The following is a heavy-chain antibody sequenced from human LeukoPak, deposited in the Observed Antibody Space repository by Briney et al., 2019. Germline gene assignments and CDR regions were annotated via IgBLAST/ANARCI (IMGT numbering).Heavy chain of an antibody. V-gene: IGHV3-53*01. D-gene: IGHD5-18*01. CDR3: ATAIQLWFRFDY. CDR1: GFTVSSNY. J-gene: IGHJ4*02. CDR2: IYSGGST. Sequence: GGSLRLSCAASGFTVSSNYMSWVRQAPGKGLEWVSVIYSGGSTYYADSVKGRFTISRDNSKNTLYLQMNSLRAEDTAVYYCATAIQLWFRFDYWGQGTLVTVSS.